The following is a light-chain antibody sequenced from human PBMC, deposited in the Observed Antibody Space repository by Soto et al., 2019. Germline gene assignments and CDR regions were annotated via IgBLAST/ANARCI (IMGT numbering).Light chain of an antibody. Sequence: QSALAQPASVSGSPGQSITISCTGTSSDVGSYNLVSWYQQYPGKAPKLMIYEGTRRPSGVSDRFSGSKSGNTASLTISGLKAEDEADYYCCSYAGGSTYVFGTGTKVTVL. CDR2: EGT. CDR1: SSDVGSYNL. V-gene: IGLV2-23*01. J-gene: IGLJ1*01. CDR3: CSYAGGSTYV.